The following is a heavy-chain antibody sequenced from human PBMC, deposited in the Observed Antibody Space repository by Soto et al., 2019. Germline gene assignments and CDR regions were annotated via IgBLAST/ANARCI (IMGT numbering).Heavy chain of an antibody. Sequence: ASVKVSCKASGYTFTGYYMHWVRQAPGQGLEWMGWINPNSGGTNYAQKFQGWVTMTRDTSINTAYMELSRLRSDDTAVYYCARNYDSSGYYLLYDYWGQGTLVTVSS. CDR3: ARNYDSSGYYLLYDY. J-gene: IGHJ4*02. CDR1: GYTFTGYY. D-gene: IGHD3-22*01. V-gene: IGHV1-2*04. CDR2: INPNSGGT.